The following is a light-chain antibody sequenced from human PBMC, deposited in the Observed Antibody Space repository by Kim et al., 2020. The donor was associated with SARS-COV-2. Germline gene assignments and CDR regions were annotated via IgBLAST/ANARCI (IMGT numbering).Light chain of an antibody. V-gene: IGLV1-44*01. J-gene: IGLJ1*01. Sequence: ELTQPPSASGIPGQRVTISCSGSSSNIGSNTVNWYQQLPGTAPKLLIYSNNQRPSGVPDRFSGSKSGTSASLAISGLQSEDEADYYCAAWDDSLNGGVFGTGTKVTVL. CDR1: SSNIGSNT. CDR2: SNN. CDR3: AAWDDSLNGGV.